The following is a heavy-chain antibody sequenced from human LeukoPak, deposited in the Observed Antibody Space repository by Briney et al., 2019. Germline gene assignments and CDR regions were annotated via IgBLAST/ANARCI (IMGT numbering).Heavy chain of an antibody. CDR2: IYYSGST. Sequence: SQTLSLTCTVSGGSISSYYWSWIRQPPGKGLEWIGYIYYSGSTNYNPSLKSRVTISVDTSKNQFSLKLSSVTAADTAVYYCARNIGYFSGGSCYSRWFDPWGQGTLVTVSS. V-gene: IGHV4-59*01. J-gene: IGHJ5*02. CDR3: ARNIGYFSGGSCYSRWFDP. D-gene: IGHD2-15*01. CDR1: GGSISSYY.